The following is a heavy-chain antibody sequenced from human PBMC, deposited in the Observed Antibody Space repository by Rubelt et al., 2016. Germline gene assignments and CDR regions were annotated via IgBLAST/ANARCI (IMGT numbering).Heavy chain of an antibody. CDR3: ARDLSLSMAARGWYFDY. V-gene: IGHV4-34*01. CDR1: GGSFSGYY. CDR2: INHSGSP. Sequence: QLQLQESGPGLVKPSETLSLTCAVYGGSFSGYYWSWIRQPPGKGLEWIGEINHSGSPNYNPSPKGRVTRSVDQSKTQFSLKVSSGTAAETAVYYCARDLSLSMAARGWYFDYWGQGTLVTVSS. J-gene: IGHJ4*02. D-gene: IGHD6-6*01.